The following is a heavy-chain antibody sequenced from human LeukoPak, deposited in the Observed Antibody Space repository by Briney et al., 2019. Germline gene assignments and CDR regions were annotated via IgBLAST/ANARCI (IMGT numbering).Heavy chain of an antibody. J-gene: IGHJ4*02. CDR3: ARDLWGNARIAAAGALGY. CDR2: INAGNGNT. Sequence: ASVKVSCKASGYTFTSYAMHWVRQAPGQRLEWMGWINAGNGNTKYSQKFQGRVTITRDTSASTAYMELSSLRSEDTAVYYCARDLWGNARIAAAGALGYWGQGTLVTVSS. CDR1: GYTFTSYA. D-gene: IGHD6-13*01. V-gene: IGHV1-3*01.